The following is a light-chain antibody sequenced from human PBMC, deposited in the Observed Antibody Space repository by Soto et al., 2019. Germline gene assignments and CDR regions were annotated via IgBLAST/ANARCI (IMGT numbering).Light chain of an antibody. J-gene: IGLJ1*01. Sequence: QSVLIQPASVSGSPGQSITISCTGTRSDVGGYNLVSWYQHHPRKAPKLVIYEVSERPSGVSYRFSGSKSGNTASLTISGLQAGDEADYYCCSYAGSVDHYVFGTGTKVTVL. CDR3: CSYAGSVDHYV. CDR2: EVS. V-gene: IGLV2-23*02. CDR1: RSDVGGYNL.